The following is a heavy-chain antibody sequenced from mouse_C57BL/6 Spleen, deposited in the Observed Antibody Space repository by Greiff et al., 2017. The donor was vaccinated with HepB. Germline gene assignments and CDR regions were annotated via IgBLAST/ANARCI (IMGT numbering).Heavy chain of an antibody. CDR1: GYTFTDYY. V-gene: IGHV1-26*01. CDR2: INPNNGGT. CDR3: EGLYYGNYEGFAY. D-gene: IGHD2-1*01. J-gene: IGHJ3*01. Sequence: EVQLQQSGPELVKPGASVKISCTASGYTFTDYYMNWVKQNHGKSLEWMGDINPNNGGTSYNQKFKGKATLTVDKSSNTAYMELRSLTSEDSAVYYCEGLYYGNYEGFAYWGQGTLVTVSA.